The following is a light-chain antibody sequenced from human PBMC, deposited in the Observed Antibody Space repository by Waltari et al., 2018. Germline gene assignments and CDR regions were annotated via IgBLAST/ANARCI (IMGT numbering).Light chain of an antibody. J-gene: IGLJ2*01. Sequence: QSALTQPASVSGSPGQSITISCPGTSSAVGNYKHVSWYQQHPGKAPKLMIYAVSKRPSGVSDRFSGSKSGDMASLTISGLQPEDEAEYFCSSYAGSSKGVFGGGTKVTVL. V-gene: IGLV2-23*02. CDR1: SSAVGNYKH. CDR3: SSYAGSSKGV. CDR2: AVS.